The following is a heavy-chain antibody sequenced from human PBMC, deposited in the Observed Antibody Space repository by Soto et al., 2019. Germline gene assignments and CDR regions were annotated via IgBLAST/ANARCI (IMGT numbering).Heavy chain of an antibody. D-gene: IGHD4-17*01. V-gene: IGHV1-18*01. CDR2: ISAYNGNT. CDR3: ARRVQTTVTTDYYYGMDV. Sequence: ASVKVSCKASGYTFTSYGISWVRQAPGQGLEWMGWISAYNGNTNYAQKLQGRVTMTTDTSTSTAYMELRSLRSDDTAVYYCARRVQTTVTTDYYYGMDVWGQGTKVTSP. J-gene: IGHJ6*02. CDR1: GYTFTSYG.